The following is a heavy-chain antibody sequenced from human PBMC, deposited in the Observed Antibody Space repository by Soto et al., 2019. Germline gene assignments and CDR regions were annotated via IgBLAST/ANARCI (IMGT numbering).Heavy chain of an antibody. Sequence: ASVKVSCKASGYTFTGYYMHWVRQAPGQGPEWMGWINPNSGGTNYAQKFQGWVTMTRDTSISTAYMELSRLRSDDTAVYYCARDLGMNRGVISPMTDYYGMDVWGQGTTVTVSS. CDR3: ARDLGMNRGVISPMTDYYGMDV. CDR1: GYTFTGYY. CDR2: INPNSGGT. J-gene: IGHJ6*02. V-gene: IGHV1-2*04. D-gene: IGHD3-10*01.